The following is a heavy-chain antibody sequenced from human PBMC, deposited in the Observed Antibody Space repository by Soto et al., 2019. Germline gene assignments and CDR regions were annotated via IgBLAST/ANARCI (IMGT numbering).Heavy chain of an antibody. D-gene: IGHD3-3*02. V-gene: IGHV1-3*01. J-gene: IGHJ3*02. CDR1: GYTFSAYT. CDR2: INAGSGNT. CDR3: ARDTETLGPRANDALDI. Sequence: ASVKVSCKATGYTFSAYTMNWVRQAPGQSLEWMGWINAGSGNTKYSQNFQGRVSITRDTSASTVYMELTGLTSEDTAVYYCARDTETLGPRANDALDIWGQGTMGTVSS.